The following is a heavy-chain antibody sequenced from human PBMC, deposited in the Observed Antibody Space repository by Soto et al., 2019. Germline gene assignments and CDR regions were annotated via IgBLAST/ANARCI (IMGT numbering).Heavy chain of an antibody. CDR1: GGSISSYY. CDR3: ARARISYCGGDCYYYYFDY. D-gene: IGHD2-21*02. CDR2: IYYSGST. Sequence: SETLSLTCTVSGGSISSYYWSWIRQPPGKGLEWIGYIYYSGSTNYNPSLKSRVTISVDTSKNQFSLKLSSVTAADTAVYYCARARISYCGGDCYYYYFDYWGQGTLVTVSS. J-gene: IGHJ4*02. V-gene: IGHV4-59*01.